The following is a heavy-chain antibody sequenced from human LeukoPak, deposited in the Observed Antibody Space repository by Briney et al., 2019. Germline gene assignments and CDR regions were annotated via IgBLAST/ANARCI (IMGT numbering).Heavy chain of an antibody. CDR1: GFTFSSYA. CDR3: AKSAGVPGVGIYDYVWGSTPVDY. CDR2: ISYDGSNK. D-gene: IGHD3-16*01. J-gene: IGHJ4*02. V-gene: IGHV3-30*18. Sequence: PGGSLRLSCAASGFTFSSYAMHWVRQAPGKGLEWVAVISYDGSNKYYADSVKGRFTISRDNSKNTLYLQMNSLRAEDTAVYYCAKSAGVPGVGIYDYVWGSTPVDYWGQGTLVTVSS.